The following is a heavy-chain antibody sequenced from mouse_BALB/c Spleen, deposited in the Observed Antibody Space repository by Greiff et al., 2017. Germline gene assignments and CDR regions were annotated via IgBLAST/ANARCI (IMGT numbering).Heavy chain of an antibody. D-gene: IGHD2-1*01. Sequence: VQLQQSGAELAKPGASVKMSCKASGYTFTSYWMHWVKQRPGQGLEWIGYINPSTGYTEYNQKFKDKATLTADKPSSTAYMQLSSLTSEDSAVYYCARDGVYYGNYDGYLDFWGEGTTVTVSS. CDR1: GYTFTSYW. J-gene: IGHJ1*01. CDR3: ARDGVYYGNYDGYLDF. V-gene: IGHV1-7*01. CDR2: INPSTGYT.